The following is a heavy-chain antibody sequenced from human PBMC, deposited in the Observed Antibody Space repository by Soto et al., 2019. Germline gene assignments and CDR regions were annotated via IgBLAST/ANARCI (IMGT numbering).Heavy chain of an antibody. V-gene: IGHV3-48*02. CDR1: GFTFGTYS. CDR2: ISYDSDTI. D-gene: IGHD3-3*01. J-gene: IGHJ6*02. CDR3: ARLYYDYV. Sequence: PGGSLRLSFAGSGFTFGTYSMNWVRQAAGKGLEWIAYISYDSDTIQYADSVKGRFTISRDNAKHSLYLQMNSLRDEDTAVYYCARLYYDYVWGQGTTVTVSS.